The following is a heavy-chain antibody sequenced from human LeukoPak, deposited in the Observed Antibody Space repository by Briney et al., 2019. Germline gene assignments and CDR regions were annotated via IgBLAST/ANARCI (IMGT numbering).Heavy chain of an antibody. CDR1: GFSLSTSGTG. CDR2: IYWTDDK. D-gene: IGHD1-7*01. CDR3: AHRTVTGTTEYFDY. V-gene: IGHV2-5*01. J-gene: IGHJ4*02. Sequence: SGPTLVKPTQTLTLTCTFSGFSLSTSGTGVGWIRQPPGKALEWLALIYWTDDKSYSPSLKSRLTITKDTSKNQVVHTMTNMDPVDTATYYCAHRTVTGTTEYFDYWGQGTLVTVSS.